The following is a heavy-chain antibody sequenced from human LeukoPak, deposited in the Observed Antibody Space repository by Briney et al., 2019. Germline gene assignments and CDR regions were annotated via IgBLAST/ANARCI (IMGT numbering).Heavy chain of an antibody. CDR1: GGTFSSYT. CDR3: ARENEPMQHFDY. J-gene: IGHJ4*02. CDR2: IIPILGIA. Sequence: ASVKVSCKASGGTFSSYTISWERQAPGQGLEWMGRIIPILGIANYAQKFQGRVTITADKSTSTAYMELSSLRSEDTAVYYCARENEPMQHFDYWGQGTLVTVSS. D-gene: IGHD1-1*01. V-gene: IGHV1-69*04.